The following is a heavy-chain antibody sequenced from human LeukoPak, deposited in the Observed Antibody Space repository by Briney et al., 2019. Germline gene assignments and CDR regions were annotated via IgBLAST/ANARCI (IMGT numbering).Heavy chain of an antibody. CDR1: GFTFGDYA. V-gene: IGHV3-23*01. CDR2: ISGSGGST. J-gene: IGHJ4*02. Sequence: GRSLRLSCTASGFTFGDYAMSWFRQAPGKGLEWVSAISGSGGSTYYADSVKGRFTISRDNSKNTLYLQMNSLRAEDTAVYYCAKAYPTRRDYWGQGTLVTVSS. CDR3: AKAYPTRRDY.